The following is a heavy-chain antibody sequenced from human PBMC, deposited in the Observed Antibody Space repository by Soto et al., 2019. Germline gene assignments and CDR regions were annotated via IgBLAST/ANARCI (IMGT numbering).Heavy chain of an antibody. D-gene: IGHD2-15*01. V-gene: IGHV2-70*10. CDR2: IDWDDDK. CDR1: GFSLSSGGMC. J-gene: IGHJ3*01. Sequence: SGPTLVNPTQTLTLTCTFSGFSLSSGGMCVSWIRQPPGKALEWIARIDWDDDKYYRRTLKTRLSISKDTSKNQVVLTMPNMDPVDTATYYCARTPRYCSGGSCYPWAFDVWGQGTEVTVSS. CDR3: ARTPRYCSGGSCYPWAFDV.